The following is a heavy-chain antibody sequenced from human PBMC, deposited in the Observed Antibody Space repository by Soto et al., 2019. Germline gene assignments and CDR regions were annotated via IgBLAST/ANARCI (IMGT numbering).Heavy chain of an antibody. CDR2: MDPDSVTT. CDR1: GYTFTSYD. D-gene: IGHD6-19*01. CDR3: ARRLVAVASTVGH. V-gene: IGHV1-8*01. J-gene: IGHJ4*01. Sequence: ASVKVSCKASGYTFTSYDIYWVRQATGQGLEWMGWMDPDSVTTGYAQKFQGRLIMTSNTSISTAYMELYSLTSEDTAVYYCARRLVAVASTVGHWGHGSLVTFSS.